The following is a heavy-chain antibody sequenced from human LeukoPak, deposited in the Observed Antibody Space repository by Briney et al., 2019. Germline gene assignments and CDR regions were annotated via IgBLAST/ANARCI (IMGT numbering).Heavy chain of an antibody. CDR2: INANSGGT. CDR1: GYTFTVYY. CDR3: ARSSRYDIWTGYPY. V-gene: IGHV1-2*02. Sequence: ASVKVSFTASGYTFTVYYMHWVRQAPGQGQERMGWINANSGGTNYAQKFQGRVTMTRDTSISTAYLELSRLRSDDTAVYYCARSSRYDIWTGYPYWGQGTLVTVSP. J-gene: IGHJ4*02. D-gene: IGHD3-9*01.